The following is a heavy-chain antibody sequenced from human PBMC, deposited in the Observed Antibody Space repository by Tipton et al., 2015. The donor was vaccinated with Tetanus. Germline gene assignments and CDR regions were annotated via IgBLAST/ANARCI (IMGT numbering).Heavy chain of an antibody. CDR1: GFIFSSYG. J-gene: IGHJ4*02. V-gene: IGHV3-33*01. Sequence: AASGFIFSSYGIHWVRQAPGKGLEWVAVSWHDGTDQYYADSVKGRFTLSRDNSKNTLYLEMNSLRAEDTALYYCAREADCSGGSCFSGDFDNWGQGTQVTVSS. CDR3: AREADCSGGSCFSGDFDN. CDR2: SWHDGTDQ. D-gene: IGHD2-15*01.